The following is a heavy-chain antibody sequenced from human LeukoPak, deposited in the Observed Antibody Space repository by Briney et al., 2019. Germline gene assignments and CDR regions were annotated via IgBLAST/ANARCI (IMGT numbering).Heavy chain of an antibody. D-gene: IGHD2-15*01. Sequence: SETLSLTCAVYGGSFSGYYWSWIRQPPGKGLEWIGEINHSGSTNYNPSLKSRVTISVDTSKNQFSLKLSSVTAADTAVYYCARVIGYCSGGSCYSSLDYYYYGMDVWGQGTTVTVSS. V-gene: IGHV4-34*01. CDR1: GGSFSGYY. J-gene: IGHJ6*02. CDR3: ARVIGYCSGGSCYSSLDYYYYGMDV. CDR2: INHSGST.